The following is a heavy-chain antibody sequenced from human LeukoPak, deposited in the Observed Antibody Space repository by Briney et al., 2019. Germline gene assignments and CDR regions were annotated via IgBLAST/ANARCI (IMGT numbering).Heavy chain of an antibody. Sequence: GGSLRLSCAASGFTFDDYAMHWVRQAPGKGLEWVSGISWNSGSIGYADSVKGRFTISRDNAKNSLYLQMNSLRAEDTALYYCAKDIDDSSGYLSYFDYWGQGTLVTVSS. D-gene: IGHD3-22*01. V-gene: IGHV3-9*01. CDR2: ISWNSGSI. J-gene: IGHJ4*02. CDR3: AKDIDDSSGYLSYFDY. CDR1: GFTFDDYA.